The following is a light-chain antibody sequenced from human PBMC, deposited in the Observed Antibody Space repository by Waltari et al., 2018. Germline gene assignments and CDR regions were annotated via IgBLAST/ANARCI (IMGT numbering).Light chain of an antibody. CDR2: KDS. J-gene: IGLJ3*02. V-gene: IGLV3-27*01. Sequence: SYALTQPFSVSVSPGQTATITFPGYVLAKKSVRWFKNKPGQAILLVIYKDSQRPSGIPERLSGTTSETTITLTIRGAQAEDEADYYCYSAADNKMMCGGGTKLTVL. CDR1: VLAKKS. CDR3: YSAADNKMM.